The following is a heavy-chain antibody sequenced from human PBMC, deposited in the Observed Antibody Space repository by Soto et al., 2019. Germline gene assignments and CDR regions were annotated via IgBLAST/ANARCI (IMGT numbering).Heavy chain of an antibody. V-gene: IGHV2-5*02. CDR2: IYWDDDK. D-gene: IGHD5-12*01. CDR3: AHRRRGHSAHKASDAFDI. Sequence: QITLKESGPTLVKPTQTLTLTCTFSGFSLSTTGVAVGWIRQSPGKALEWLALIYWDDDKPYSPSLKSRLTINKDTAKNQVVLTMTNMDSVDTATYYCAHRRRGHSAHKASDAFDIWGQGTMVTVSS. J-gene: IGHJ3*02. CDR1: GFSLSTTGVA.